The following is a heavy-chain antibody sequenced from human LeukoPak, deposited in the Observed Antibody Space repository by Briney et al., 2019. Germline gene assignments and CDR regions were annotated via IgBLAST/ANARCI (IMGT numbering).Heavy chain of an antibody. CDR1: RYNFANHW. V-gene: IGHV5-51*01. CDR2: IWPDDSDT. CDR3: ARHSDVPLDL. D-gene: IGHD6-6*01. Sequence: GESLKISCKASRYNFANHWVAWVRQRPGKGLAWMGIIWPDDSDTRYSPSFQGLVSISVDKSISTAHLQWRSLKASDTALYFCARHSDVPLDLWGQGTLVIVSS. J-gene: IGHJ5*02.